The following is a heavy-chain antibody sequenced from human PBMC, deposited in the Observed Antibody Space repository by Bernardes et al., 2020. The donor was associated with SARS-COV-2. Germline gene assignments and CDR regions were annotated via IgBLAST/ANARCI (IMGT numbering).Heavy chain of an antibody. J-gene: IGHJ4*02. CDR2: ISSSSSYT. CDR3: ARPTRQLHDPFDY. Sequence: GGSLRLSCAASGFTFSDYYMSWIRQAPGKGLEWVSYISSSSSYTNYADSVKGRFTISRDNAKNSLYLQMNSLRAEDTAVYYCARPTRQLHDPFDYWGQGTLVTVSS. D-gene: IGHD6-6*01. CDR1: GFTFSDYY. V-gene: IGHV3-11*03.